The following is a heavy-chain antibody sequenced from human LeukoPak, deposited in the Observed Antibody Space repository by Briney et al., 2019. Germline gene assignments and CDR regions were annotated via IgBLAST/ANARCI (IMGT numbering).Heavy chain of an antibody. J-gene: IGHJ4*02. CDR1: GGSISSGDYY. CDR3: ARVITIFGVVIDTYYFDY. D-gene: IGHD3-3*01. CDR2: IYYSGNT. Sequence: SETLSLTCTVSGGSISSGDYYWSWIRQPPGKGLEWIAYIYYSGNTYYNPSLKSRVTISVDTSKNQFSLKLSSVTAADTAVYYCARVITIFGVVIDTYYFDYWGQGTLVTVSS. V-gene: IGHV4-30-4*08.